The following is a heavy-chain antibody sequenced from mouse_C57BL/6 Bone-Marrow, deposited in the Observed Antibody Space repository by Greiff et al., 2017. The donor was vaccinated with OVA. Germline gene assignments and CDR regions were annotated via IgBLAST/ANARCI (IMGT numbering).Heavy chain of an antibody. J-gene: IGHJ4*01. CDR2: ISGGGGNT. Sequence: EVKLVESGGGLVKPGGSLKLSCAASGFTFSSYTMSWVRQTPEKRLEWVATISGGGGNTYYPDSVKGRFTISRDTAKNTLYLQMSSLRSEDTALYYCATSYDYDRFYYAMDYWGQGTSVTVSS. D-gene: IGHD2-4*01. CDR3: ATSYDYDRFYYAMDY. V-gene: IGHV5-9*01. CDR1: GFTFSSYT.